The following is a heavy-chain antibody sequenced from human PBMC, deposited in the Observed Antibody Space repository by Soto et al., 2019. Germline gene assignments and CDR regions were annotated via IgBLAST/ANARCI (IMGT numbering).Heavy chain of an antibody. CDR1: GFSLSTSGVG. J-gene: IGHJ5*02. D-gene: IGHD3-22*01. V-gene: IGHV2-5*01. Sequence: PSETLSLTCTVSGFSLSTSGVGVGWIRQPPGKALEWLALIYWNDDKRYSPSLKSRLTITKDTSKNQVVLTMTNMDPVDTATYYCAHRVTYYYDSSGYYWFDPWGQGTLVTVSS. CDR3: AHRVTYYYDSSGYYWFDP. CDR2: IYWNDDK.